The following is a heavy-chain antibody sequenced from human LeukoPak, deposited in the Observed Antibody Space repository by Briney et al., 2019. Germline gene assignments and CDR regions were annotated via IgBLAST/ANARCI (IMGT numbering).Heavy chain of an antibody. D-gene: IGHD2-8*01. CDR3: AKRGCDTNGCPYYFDY. J-gene: IGHJ4*02. CDR2: TWYDGRNK. CDR1: GFTFSNFG. V-gene: IGHV3-33*06. Sequence: PGGSLRLSCAASGFTFSNFGMHWVRQAPGKGLEWVAVTWYDGRNKHYADSVKGRFTISRDNFKNTLYLRMNSLRAEDTAVYYCAKRGCDTNGCPYYFDYWGQGTLVTVSS.